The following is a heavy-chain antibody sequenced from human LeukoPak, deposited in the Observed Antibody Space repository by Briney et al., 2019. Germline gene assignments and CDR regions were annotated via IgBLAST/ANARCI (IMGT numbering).Heavy chain of an antibody. CDR1: GFTVSSNY. D-gene: IGHD4-17*01. Sequence: GGSLRLSCAASGFTVSSNYMSWVRQAPGKGLEWVSVIYSGGSTYYADSVKGRFTISRDNSKNTLYLQMNSLRVEDTALYYCAIRTVTGLYPDAFDIWGQGTMVTVSS. J-gene: IGHJ3*02. CDR2: IYSGGST. CDR3: AIRTVTGLYPDAFDI. V-gene: IGHV3-53*01.